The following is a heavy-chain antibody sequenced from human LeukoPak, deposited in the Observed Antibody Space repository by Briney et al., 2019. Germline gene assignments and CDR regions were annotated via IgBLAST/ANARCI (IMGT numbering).Heavy chain of an antibody. CDR3: AKYRLIWLPAPVFDN. J-gene: IGHJ4*02. V-gene: IGHV3-7*01. CDR1: GFTFSSYW. CDR2: IKEDGSEE. Sequence: GGSLRLSCAASGFTFSSYWMSWVRQAPGKGLEWVANIKEDGSEENYVDSVKGRFTISRGNAKNSLYLQMNSLRAEDTAVYYCAKYRLIWLPAPVFDNWGQGTLVTVSS. D-gene: IGHD5-24*01.